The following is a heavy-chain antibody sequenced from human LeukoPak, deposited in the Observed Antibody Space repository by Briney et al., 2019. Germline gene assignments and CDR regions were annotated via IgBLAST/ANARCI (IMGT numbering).Heavy chain of an antibody. CDR3: ARGVWGLDVDTAMVGTYYYYYYMDV. D-gene: IGHD5-18*01. CDR2: IYYSGST. CDR1: GGSISSYY. V-gene: IGHV4-59*01. J-gene: IGHJ6*03. Sequence: RSSETLSLTCTVSGGSISSYYWSWIRQPPGKGLEWIGYIYYSGSTNYNPSLKSRVTISVDTSKNQFSLKLSSVTAADTAVYYCARGVWGLDVDTAMVGTYYYYYYMDVWGKGTTVTVSS.